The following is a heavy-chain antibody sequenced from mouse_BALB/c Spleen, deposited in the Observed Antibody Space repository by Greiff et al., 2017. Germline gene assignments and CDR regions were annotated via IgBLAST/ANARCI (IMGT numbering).Heavy chain of an antibody. Sequence: QVQLQQSGAELVRPGTSVKVSCKASGYAFTNYLIEWVKQRPGQGLEWIGVINPGSGGTNYNEKFKGKATLTADKSSSTAYMQLSSLTSDDSAVYFCARDGYDVFYAMDYWGQGTSVTVSS. CDR2: INPGSGGT. CDR3: ARDGYDVFYAMDY. V-gene: IGHV1-54*01. J-gene: IGHJ4*01. CDR1: GYAFTNYL. D-gene: IGHD2-2*01.